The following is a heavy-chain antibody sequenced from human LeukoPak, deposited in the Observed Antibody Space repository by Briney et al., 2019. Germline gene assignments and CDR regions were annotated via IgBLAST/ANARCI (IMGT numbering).Heavy chain of an antibody. J-gene: IGHJ4*02. D-gene: IGHD3-3*01. CDR1: GGSFSGYY. Sequence: PSETLSLTCAVYGGSFSGYYWSWSRQPPGKGLEWIGEINHSGSTNYNPSLKSRVTISVDTSKNQFSLKLSSVTAANTAVYYCARGRFLEWLLDWGQGTLVTVSS. V-gene: IGHV4-34*01. CDR3: ARGRFLEWLLD. CDR2: INHSGST.